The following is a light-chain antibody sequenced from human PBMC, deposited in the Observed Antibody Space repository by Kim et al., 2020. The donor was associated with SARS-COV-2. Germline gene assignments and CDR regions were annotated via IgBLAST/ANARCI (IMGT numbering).Light chain of an antibody. J-gene: IGKJ4*01. CDR3: QQSFDFAVS. CDR1: QPISPY. Sequence: AAVGDRVTITCRASQPISPYLNWYQHKPGEAPKLLIYAASSLQGGVPSRFSASGSETEFILTIHSLQPEEFATYYCQQSFDFAVSFGGGTKVDIK. CDR2: AAS. V-gene: IGKV1-39*01.